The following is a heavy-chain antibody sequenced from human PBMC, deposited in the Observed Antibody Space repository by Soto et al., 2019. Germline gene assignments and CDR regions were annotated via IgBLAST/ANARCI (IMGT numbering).Heavy chain of an antibody. J-gene: IGHJ4*02. CDR1: GDSITSNY. D-gene: IGHD5-12*01. CDR3: ARGGDGYLPLDY. CDR2: IYYSGTT. V-gene: IGHV4-59*01. Sequence: QVQLQESGPGLVKPSETLSLTCSIFGDSITSNYWSWIRQPPGKGLEWIGYIYYSGTTNYNPSLRSQVTISLDTSKTQFSLKLTSVTAADTAVYYCARGGDGYLPLDYWGQGNLVTVSS.